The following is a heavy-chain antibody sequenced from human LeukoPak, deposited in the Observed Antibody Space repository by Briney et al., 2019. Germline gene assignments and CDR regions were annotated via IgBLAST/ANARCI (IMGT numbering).Heavy chain of an antibody. D-gene: IGHD3-3*01. V-gene: IGHV3-33*01. CDR2: IWYDGSNK. J-gene: IGHJ3*02. Sequence: GGSLRLSCAASGFTFSSYGMHWVRQAPGKGLEWVAVIWYDGSNKYYADSVKGRFTISRDNSKNTLYLQMNSLRAEDTAVYYCARDLRSGAFDIWGQGTMVTVSS. CDR3: ARDLRSGAFDI. CDR1: GFTFSSYG.